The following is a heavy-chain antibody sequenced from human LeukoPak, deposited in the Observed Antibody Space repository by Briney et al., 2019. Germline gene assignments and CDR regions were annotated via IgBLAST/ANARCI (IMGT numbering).Heavy chain of an antibody. Sequence: PSETLSLTCAVYGGSFSGYYWSWIRQPPGKGPEWIGEINHSGSTNYNPSLKSRVTISVDTSKNQFSLKLSSVTAADTAVYYCAREWLAVARFDYWGQGTLVTVSS. CDR1: GGSFSGYY. J-gene: IGHJ4*02. CDR3: AREWLAVARFDY. CDR2: INHSGST. D-gene: IGHD6-19*01. V-gene: IGHV4-34*01.